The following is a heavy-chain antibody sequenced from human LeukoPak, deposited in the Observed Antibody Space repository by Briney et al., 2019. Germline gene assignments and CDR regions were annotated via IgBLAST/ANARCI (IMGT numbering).Heavy chain of an antibody. D-gene: IGHD5-18*01. Sequence: GGSLRLSCAASGFTFSSYAMHWVRQAPGKGLEWVAVISYDGSNKYYADSVKGRFTISRDNSKNTLYLQMNSLRAADTAVYYCARHGHGYSSGRFDYWGQGTLVTVSS. CDR3: ARHGHGYSSGRFDY. J-gene: IGHJ4*02. V-gene: IGHV3-30-3*01. CDR1: GFTFSSYA. CDR2: ISYDGSNK.